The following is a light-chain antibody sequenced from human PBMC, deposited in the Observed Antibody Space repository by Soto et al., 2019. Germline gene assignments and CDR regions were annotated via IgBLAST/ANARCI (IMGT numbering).Light chain of an antibody. CDR2: GNS. CDR3: QTHDSSLSGSYV. V-gene: IGLV1-40*01. Sequence: QSVLTQPPSVSGAPGQRVTISCTGSSSNIGAGYDVHWYQQLPGPAPKLLIYGNSNRPSGVPDRFSGSKSGTSASLAITGLQAEAEADYYCQTHDSSLSGSYVFGTGTKITAL. CDR1: SSNIGAGYD. J-gene: IGLJ1*01.